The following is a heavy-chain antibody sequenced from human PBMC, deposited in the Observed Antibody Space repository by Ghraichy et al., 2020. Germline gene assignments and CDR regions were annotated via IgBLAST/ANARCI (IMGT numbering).Heavy chain of an antibody. V-gene: IGHV3-15*07. J-gene: IGHJ4*02. D-gene: IGHD2-15*01. CDR3: TTLLQWHNLVDY. CDR1: GFTFSNAW. Sequence: LSLTCAASGFTFSNAWMNWVRQAPGKGLEWVGRIKSKTDGGTTDYAAPVKGRFTISRDDSKNTLYLQMNSLKTEEPAVYYCTTLLQWHNLVDYWGQGTLVTVSS. CDR2: IKSKTDGGTT.